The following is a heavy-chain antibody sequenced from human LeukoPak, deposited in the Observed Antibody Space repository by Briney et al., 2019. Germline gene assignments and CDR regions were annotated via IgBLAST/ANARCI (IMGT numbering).Heavy chain of an antibody. CDR1: GYRFTSYW. Sequence: GVSLKISCKGSGYRFTSYWIGWVRQMPGKGLEWMGIIYPGDSDTRYSPSFQGQVTISADKSISTAYLQWSSLKASDTAIYYCARQRITIFGSPSGWFDPWGQGTLVTVSS. D-gene: IGHD3-3*01. CDR3: ARQRITIFGSPSGWFDP. V-gene: IGHV5-51*01. CDR2: IYPGDSDT. J-gene: IGHJ5*02.